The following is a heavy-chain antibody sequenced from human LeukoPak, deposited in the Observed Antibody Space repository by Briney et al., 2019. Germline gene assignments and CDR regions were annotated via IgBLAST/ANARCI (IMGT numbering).Heavy chain of an antibody. CDR3: VRRDNTGWNYFDH. Sequence: SETLSLTCTVSGGSINSHYWSWIRQPPGKGLQWIGDIYYSERTNYNPSLRSRVTISVDTSKNQLSLKLTSVLSADTAMYYCVRRDNTGWNYFDHWGQGILVTVSS. CDR2: IYYSERT. D-gene: IGHD6-19*01. J-gene: IGHJ4*02. V-gene: IGHV4-59*08. CDR1: GGSINSHY.